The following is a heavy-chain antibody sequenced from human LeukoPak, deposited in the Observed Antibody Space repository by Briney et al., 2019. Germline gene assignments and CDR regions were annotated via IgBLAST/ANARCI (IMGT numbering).Heavy chain of an antibody. D-gene: IGHD3-22*01. CDR1: GGTFNNYA. CDR2: ITPMFGRA. Sequence: SVKVSCKASGGTFNNYAISWVRQAPGQGLEWMGDITPMFGRAKYAQKLQGRVTVIADESTATAYMELSSLRSDDTAVYYCARTGAYYYSSKNYQDYYFYYMDVWGKGTTVTVSS. V-gene: IGHV1-69*13. CDR3: ARTGAYYYSSKNYQDYYFYYMDV. J-gene: IGHJ6*03.